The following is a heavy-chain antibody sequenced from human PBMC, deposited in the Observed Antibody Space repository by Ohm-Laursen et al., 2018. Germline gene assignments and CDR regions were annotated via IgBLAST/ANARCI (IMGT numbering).Heavy chain of an antibody. CDR2: ISPISDVA. CDR1: GATLGSFT. J-gene: IGHJ4*02. V-gene: IGHV1-8*01. Sequence: ASVKVSCKASGATLGSFTIAWVRQVPGQGLEWMAKISPISDVADYAQKFQGRVTMTRNTSISTAYMELSSLRSEDTAVYYCARGDDYWGQGTLVTVSS. CDR3: ARGDDY.